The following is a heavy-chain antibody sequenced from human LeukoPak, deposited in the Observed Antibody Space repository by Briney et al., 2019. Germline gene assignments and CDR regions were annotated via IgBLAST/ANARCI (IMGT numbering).Heavy chain of an antibody. V-gene: IGHV4-59*01. Sequence: SETLSLTCTVSGGSISSYYWSWIRQPPGKGLEWIGYIYYSGSTNYNPSLKSRDTISVDTSKNQFSLKLSSVTAADTAVYYCARGVEAARPYYFDYWGQGTLVTVSS. D-gene: IGHD6-6*01. CDR3: ARGVEAARPYYFDY. CDR2: IYYSGST. CDR1: GGSISSYY. J-gene: IGHJ4*02.